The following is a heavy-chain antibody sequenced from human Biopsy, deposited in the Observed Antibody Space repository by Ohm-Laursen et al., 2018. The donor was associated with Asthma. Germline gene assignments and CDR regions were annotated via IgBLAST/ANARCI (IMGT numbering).Heavy chain of an antibody. CDR1: GFTFDDYG. V-gene: IGHV3-9*01. D-gene: IGHD2-21*01. CDR2: ISWNSGSI. J-gene: IGHJ4*02. CDR3: AKATLGDIGKDY. Sequence: SLRLSCAAPGFTFDDYGMHWIRQAPGKGLEWVSGISWNSGSIGYADSVKGRFTISRDNAKNSLYLQMNSLRVEDTALYYCAKATLGDIGKDYWGQGTLVTVSS.